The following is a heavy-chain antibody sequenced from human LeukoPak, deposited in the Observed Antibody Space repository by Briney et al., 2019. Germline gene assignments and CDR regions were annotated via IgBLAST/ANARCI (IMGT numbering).Heavy chain of an antibody. CDR2: ISGSDGSR. CDR3: AKQVRCDTTPSSSGLPPDY. CDR1: GFRFSGYA. Sequence: GGSVRLSCAASGFRFSGYAMRWVRQTPERGLEWVSVISGSDGSRYYADSVKGRFTISRDESRNTVYLQVNILRAEDTAVYYCAKQVRCDTTPSSSGLPPDYWGQGTLVTVSS. D-gene: IGHD2-15*01. V-gene: IGHV3-23*01. J-gene: IGHJ4*02.